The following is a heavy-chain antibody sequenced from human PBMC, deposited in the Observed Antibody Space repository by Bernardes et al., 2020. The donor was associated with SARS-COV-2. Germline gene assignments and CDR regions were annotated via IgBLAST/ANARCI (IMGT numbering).Heavy chain of an antibody. D-gene: IGHD4-4*01. J-gene: IGHJ4*02. Sequence: GGSLRLSCAASGFPFSTHAMSWVRQPPGKGLEWVSAISGSGGSTYYADSVKGRFTISRDKSKNTLFLQMNGLRAEDTAIYCCAKDYETTVTSPTFDSWGQGTLVTVSS. CDR3: AKDYETTVTSPTFDS. CDR1: GFPFSTHA. V-gene: IGHV3-23*01. CDR2: ISGSGGST.